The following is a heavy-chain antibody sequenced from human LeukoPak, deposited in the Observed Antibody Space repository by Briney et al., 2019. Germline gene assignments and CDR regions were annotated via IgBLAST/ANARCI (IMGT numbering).Heavy chain of an antibody. CDR2: INHSGST. V-gene: IGHV4-34*01. D-gene: IGHD6-19*01. J-gene: IGHJ4*02. Sequence: PSETLSLTCAVYGGSFSGYYWSWIRQPPGKGLKWIGEINHSGSTNCNPSLKSRVTISVDTSKNQFSLKLSSVTAADTAVYYCARGEVAVAGTDFDYWGQGTLVTVSS. CDR1: GGSFSGYY. CDR3: ARGEVAVAGTDFDY.